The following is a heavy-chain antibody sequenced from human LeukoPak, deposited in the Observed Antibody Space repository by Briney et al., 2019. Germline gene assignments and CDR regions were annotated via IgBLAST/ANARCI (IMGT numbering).Heavy chain of an antibody. V-gene: IGHV4-34*01. J-gene: IGHJ3*02. D-gene: IGHD6-19*01. CDR2: INHSGST. CDR3: ARLTTAGASIAVAGTNAFDI. CDR1: GGPFSGYY. Sequence: SETLSLTCAVYGGPFSGYYWSWIRQPPGKGLEWIGEINHSGSTNYNPSLKSRVTISVDTSKNQFSLKLSSVTAADTAVYYCARLTTAGASIAVAGTNAFDIWGQGTMVTVSS.